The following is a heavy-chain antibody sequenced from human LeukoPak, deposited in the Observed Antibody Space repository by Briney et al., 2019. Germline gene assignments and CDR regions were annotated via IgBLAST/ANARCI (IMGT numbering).Heavy chain of an antibody. CDR2: IGYDGRNK. D-gene: IGHD2-2*01. CDR3: AKARDCSSTSCYHYYYYYMDV. Sequence: GGSLRLSCAASGFTFSSYGIHWVRQAPGKGLEWVTFIGYDGRNKYYADSVKGRFTISRDNSKNTLYLQMNSLRAEDTAVYYCAKARDCSSTSCYHYYYYYMDVWGKGTTVTVSS. J-gene: IGHJ6*03. V-gene: IGHV3-30*02. CDR1: GFTFSSYG.